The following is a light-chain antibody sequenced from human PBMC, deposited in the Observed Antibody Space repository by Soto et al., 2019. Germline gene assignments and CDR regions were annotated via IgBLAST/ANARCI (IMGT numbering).Light chain of an antibody. CDR1: QNISKY. CDR2: DAS. J-gene: IGKJ2*01. CDR3: HQYDDLPYT. Sequence: DIHMTQSPSSLSASVGDRVTITCQTSQNISKYLIWYQQSPGKAPSLLISDASNLEAGVPSRFSGHGSGTHFTLTISSLQTEDIGRYYCHQYDDLPYTFGQGTSLQIK. V-gene: IGKV1-33*01.